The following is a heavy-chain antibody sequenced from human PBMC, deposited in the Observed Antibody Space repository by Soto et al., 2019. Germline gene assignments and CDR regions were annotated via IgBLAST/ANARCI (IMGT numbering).Heavy chain of an antibody. CDR3: ARDRSLTWSKDY. CDR1: GFTFSSDA. CDR2: ISNDGEI. J-gene: IGHJ4*02. D-gene: IGHD2-8*02. Sequence: GGSLRLSCAASGFTFSSDAMHWVRQAPGKGLEWLSFISNDGEIYYIDSVKGRFTISRDNSNNTVSLQMNGLRVEDTALYYCARDRSLTWSKDYWGQGTLVTVSS. V-gene: IGHV3-30*04.